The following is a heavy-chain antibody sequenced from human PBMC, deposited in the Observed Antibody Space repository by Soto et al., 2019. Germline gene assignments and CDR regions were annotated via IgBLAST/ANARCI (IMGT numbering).Heavy chain of an antibody. CDR2: IYYSGST. V-gene: IGHV4-59*01. J-gene: IGHJ5*02. Sequence: PSETLSLTCTVSGGSIISYYWSWIRQPPGKGLEWIGYIYYSGSTNYNPSLKSRVIISVDTSKNQFSLKLSSVTAADTAVYYCAKKVAARLQVFDPWGQGTLVTVSS. CDR3: AKKVAARLQVFDP. D-gene: IGHD6-6*01. CDR1: GGSIISYY.